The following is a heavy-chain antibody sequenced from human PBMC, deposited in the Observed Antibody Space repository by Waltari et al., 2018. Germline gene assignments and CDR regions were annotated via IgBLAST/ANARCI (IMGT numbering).Heavy chain of an antibody. D-gene: IGHD6-13*01. CDR3: ARIPGTLYSVDAFDI. CDR2: IDWDDDK. CDR1: GFSLSTSGMC. J-gene: IGHJ3*02. V-gene: IGHV2-70*01. Sequence: QVTLRESGPALVKPTQTLTLTCTFSGFSLSTSGMCVSWIRQPPGKALEWLALIDWDDDKYYSTSLKTRLTISKDTSKNQVVLTMTNMDPVDTATYYCARIPGTLYSVDAFDIWGQGTMVTVSS.